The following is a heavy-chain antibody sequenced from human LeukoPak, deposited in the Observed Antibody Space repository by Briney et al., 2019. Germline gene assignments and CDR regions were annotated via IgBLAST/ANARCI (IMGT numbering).Heavy chain of an antibody. CDR2: FDPEDGET. V-gene: IGHV1-24*01. CDR3: ATPAGIPDAFDI. D-gene: IGHD1-14*01. J-gene: IGHJ3*02. Sequence: GASVKVSCKVSGYTLTELSMHWVRQAPGKGLEWMGGFDPEDGETIYAQKFQGRVTMTEDTSTDTAYMELSSLRSEDTAVYYCATPAGIPDAFDIWGQGTMVTVSS. CDR1: GYTLTELS.